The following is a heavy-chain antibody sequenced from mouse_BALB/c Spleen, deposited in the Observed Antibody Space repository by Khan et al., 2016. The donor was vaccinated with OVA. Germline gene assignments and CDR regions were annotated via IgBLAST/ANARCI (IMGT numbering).Heavy chain of an antibody. D-gene: IGHD1-1*01. CDR2: ISPGSGAT. Sequence: QVQLQQSGAELARPGASVKLSCTASGYTFTDYYINWVKQRTGQGLEWIGEISPGSGATYYNERFMGKATLTADKSSSTAYMQLSSLTSEASAVYFGAGGNDFCYAFAYWGQGTLVTVSA. V-gene: IGHV1-77*01. CDR1: GYTFTDYY. CDR3: AGGNDFCYAFAY. J-gene: IGHJ3*01.